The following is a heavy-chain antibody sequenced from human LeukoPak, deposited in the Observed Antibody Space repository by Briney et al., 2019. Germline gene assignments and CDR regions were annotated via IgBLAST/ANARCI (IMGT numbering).Heavy chain of an antibody. J-gene: IGHJ4*02. Sequence: GASVKVSCKASGYTFTSYGISWVRQAPGQGLEWMGWISAYNGNTNYAQKLQGRVTMTTDTSTSTAYMELRSLRSDDTAVYYCARVSRVLYDSSGYYLDYWGQGTLVTVSS. CDR2: ISAYNGNT. V-gene: IGHV1-18*01. CDR3: ARVSRVLYDSSGYYLDY. D-gene: IGHD3-22*01. CDR1: GYTFTSYG.